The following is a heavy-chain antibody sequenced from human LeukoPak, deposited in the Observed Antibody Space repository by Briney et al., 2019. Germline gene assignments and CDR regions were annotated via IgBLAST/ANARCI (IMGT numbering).Heavy chain of an antibody. V-gene: IGHV4-59*08. CDR1: GGPISSYY. CDR2: ISDIGSI. J-gene: IGHJ4*02. D-gene: IGHD2/OR15-2a*01. CDR3: AGHHPRNTVDF. Sequence: SETLSLTCTVSGGPISSYYWSWIRQPPGKGLEWIAYISDIGSINYNPSLKSRVTISLDTSKNQFSLKLSSVTAADTAVYYCAGHHPRNTVDFWGQGTLVTVSS.